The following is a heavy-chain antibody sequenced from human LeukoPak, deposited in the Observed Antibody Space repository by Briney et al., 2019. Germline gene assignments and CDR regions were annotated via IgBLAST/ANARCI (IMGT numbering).Heavy chain of an antibody. CDR1: GGTFSSYA. CDR3: ARNVDSTEYYFDY. CDR2: IIPIFGTA. Sequence: ASVKVSCKASGGTFSSYAISWVRQAPGQGLEWMGGIIPIFGTANYAQKFQGRVTITADESTSTAYMELSSLRSEDTAVYYCARNVDSTEYYFDYWGQGTLVTVSS. D-gene: IGHD2/OR15-2a*01. J-gene: IGHJ4*02. V-gene: IGHV1-69*13.